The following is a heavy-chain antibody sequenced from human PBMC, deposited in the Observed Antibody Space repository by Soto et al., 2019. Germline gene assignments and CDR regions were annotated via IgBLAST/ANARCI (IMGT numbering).Heavy chain of an antibody. J-gene: IGHJ4*02. CDR3: ARGFSDFWSGYYLT. Sequence: SETLSLTCAVYGGSFSGYYWSWIRQPPGKGLEWIGEINHSGSTNYNPSLKSRVTISVDTSKNQFSLKLSSVTAADTAVYYCARGFSDFWSGYYLTWGQGTLVTVSS. CDR1: GGSFSGYY. D-gene: IGHD3-3*01. V-gene: IGHV4-34*01. CDR2: INHSGST.